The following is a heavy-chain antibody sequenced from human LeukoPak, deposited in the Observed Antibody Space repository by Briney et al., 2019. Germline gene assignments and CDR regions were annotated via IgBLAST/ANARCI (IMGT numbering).Heavy chain of an antibody. CDR2: IIPIFGTA. J-gene: IGHJ4*02. CDR1: GGTFSSYA. V-gene: IGHV1-69*13. D-gene: IGHD5-18*01. Sequence: ASVKVSCKASGGTFSSYAISCVRQAPGQGLEWMGGIIPIFGTANYAQKFQGRVTITADESTSTAYMELSSLRSEDTAVYYCARGHNSYDLDYWGQGTLVTVSS. CDR3: ARGHNSYDLDY.